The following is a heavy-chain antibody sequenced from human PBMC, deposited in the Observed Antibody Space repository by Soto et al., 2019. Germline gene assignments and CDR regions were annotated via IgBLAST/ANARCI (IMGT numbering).Heavy chain of an antibody. CDR2: LNHSGST. D-gene: IGHD6-6*01. V-gene: IGHV4-34*01. J-gene: IGHJ4*02. CDR1: CGYFSGYY. CDR3: ATIIAARLYYFDY. Sequence: PSETLYLTRAVYCGYFSGYYWSWLRQPPRKGLEWVGELNHSGSTNYKPSLKRRVNISVDTTKKQVSLKLSSVTAADTAGYYFATIIAARLYYFDYGGQGTLVTVS.